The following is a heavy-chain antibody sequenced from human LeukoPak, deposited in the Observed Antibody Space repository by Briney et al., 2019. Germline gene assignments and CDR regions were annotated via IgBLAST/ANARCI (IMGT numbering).Heavy chain of an antibody. CDR3: ARGVTSVQSFWYFDL. Sequence: SETLSLTCSVSGDSIRGYYWNWIRQPAGKGLEWIGRIYTSGSTDYKPSLKSRVTMSVDASKEWFSLKMTSLTAADTAVYYCARGVTSVQSFWYFDLWGRGTLVTVSS. J-gene: IGHJ2*01. CDR1: GDSIRGYY. CDR2: IYTSGST. D-gene: IGHD4-11*01. V-gene: IGHV4-4*07.